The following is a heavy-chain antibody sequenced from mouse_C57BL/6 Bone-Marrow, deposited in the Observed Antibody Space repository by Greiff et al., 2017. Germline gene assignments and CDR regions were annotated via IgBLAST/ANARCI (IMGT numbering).Heavy chain of an antibody. CDR2: IWRGGST. CDR3: AITAQALGAMDY. V-gene: IGHV2-5*01. J-gene: IGHJ4*01. Sequence: VKLQESGPGLVQPSQSLSITCTVSGFSLTSYGVHWVRQSPGKGLEWLGVIWRGGSTDYNAAFMSRLSITKDNSKSQVFFKMNSLQADDTAIYYCAITAQALGAMDYWGQGTSVTVSS. CDR1: GFSLTSYG. D-gene: IGHD3-2*02.